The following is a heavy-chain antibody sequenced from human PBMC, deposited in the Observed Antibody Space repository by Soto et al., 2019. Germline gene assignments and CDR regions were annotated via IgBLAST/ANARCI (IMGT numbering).Heavy chain of an antibody. V-gene: IGHV3-21*01. CDR2: ISSSSSYI. J-gene: IGHJ6*02. D-gene: IGHD5-18*01. CDR3: ARTVDTAMGLIYYYYGMDV. Sequence: GSLRLSCAASGFTFSSYSMNWVRQAPGKGLEWVSSISSSSSYIYYADSVKGRFTISRDNAKNSLYLQMNSLRAEDTAVYYCARTVDTAMGLIYYYYGMDVWGQGTTVTVSS. CDR1: GFTFSSYS.